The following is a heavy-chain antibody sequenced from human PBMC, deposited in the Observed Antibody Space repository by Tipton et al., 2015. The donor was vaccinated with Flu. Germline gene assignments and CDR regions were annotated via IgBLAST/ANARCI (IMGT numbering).Heavy chain of an antibody. CDR1: GGSFSGYY. CDR2: INHSGST. CDR3: ATKFANWGVWEPRDY. V-gene: IGHV4-34*01. D-gene: IGHD7-27*01. Sequence: TLSLTCAVHGGSFSGYYWSWIRQPPGKGLEWIGEINHSGSTNYNPSLKSRVTISADTSKKQFSLKLNSVTAADTAVYFCATKFANWGVWEPRDYWGQGTLVTVS. J-gene: IGHJ4*02.